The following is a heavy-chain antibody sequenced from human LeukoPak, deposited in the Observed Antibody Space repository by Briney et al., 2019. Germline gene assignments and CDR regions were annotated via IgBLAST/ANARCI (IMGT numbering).Heavy chain of an antibody. CDR2: IWVDGTRK. Sequence: GGSLRLSCAMSGFPFSQHGYHWVRQAPGKGLEWTAVIWVDGTRKYYADSVEGRFTISRDNSKSTLYLQIDSLRPEDTAVYYCVAVRLTAAFWHFDVWGRGTQVTVSS. V-gene: IGHV3-33*01. J-gene: IGHJ2*01. D-gene: IGHD2-2*01. CDR3: VAVRLTAAFWHFDV. CDR1: GFPFSQHG.